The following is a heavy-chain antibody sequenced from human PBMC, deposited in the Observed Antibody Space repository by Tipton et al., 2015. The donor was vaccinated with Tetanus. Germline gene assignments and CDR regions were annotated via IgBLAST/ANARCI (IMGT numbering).Heavy chain of an antibody. J-gene: IGHJ5*02. Sequence: TLSLTCSVSGASISGGRYFWNWVRQHPEKGLEWIGYIYYSGDTYINPSLKTRVTMSVDTSKNQISLNLSSVTAADTAVYYCARGRGGGRVVRLNWFDPWGQGAQVTVSS. CDR2: IYYSGDT. V-gene: IGHV4-31*03. CDR1: GASISGGRYF. CDR3: ARGRGGGRVVRLNWFDP. D-gene: IGHD3-10*01.